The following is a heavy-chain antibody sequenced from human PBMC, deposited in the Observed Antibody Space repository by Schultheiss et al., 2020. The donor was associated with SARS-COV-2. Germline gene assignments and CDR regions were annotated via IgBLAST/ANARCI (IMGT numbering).Heavy chain of an antibody. J-gene: IGHJ4*02. D-gene: IGHD5-24*01. CDR2: INHSGST. Sequence: SETLSLTCAVYGGSFSGYYWSWIRQPPGKGLEWIGEINHSGSTYYNPSLKSRVTISVDTSKNQFSLKLSSVTAADTAVYYCAREMAKISWGQGTLVTVSS. CDR1: GGSFSGYY. V-gene: IGHV4-34*01. CDR3: AREMAKIS.